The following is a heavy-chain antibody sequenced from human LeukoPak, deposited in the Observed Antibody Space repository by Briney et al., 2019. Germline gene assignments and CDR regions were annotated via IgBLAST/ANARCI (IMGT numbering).Heavy chain of an antibody. CDR2: ISAYNGNT. CDR1: GSTFTSYG. V-gene: IGHV1-18*01. CDR3: AREGGDYVWGSYRY. Sequence: VTVSCKASGSTFTSYGISWVRQAPGQGLEWMGWISAYNGNTNYAQKLQGRVTMTTDTSTSTAYMELRSLRSDDTAVYYCAREGGDYVWGSYRYWGQGTLVTVSS. D-gene: IGHD3-16*02. J-gene: IGHJ4*02.